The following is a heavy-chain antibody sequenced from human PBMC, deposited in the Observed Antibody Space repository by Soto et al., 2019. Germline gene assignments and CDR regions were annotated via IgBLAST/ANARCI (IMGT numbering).Heavy chain of an antibody. D-gene: IGHD5-12*01. CDR2: ISSNGGST. CDR3: ARRDGYNFDY. CDR1: GFPFSSYA. Sequence: PGGSLRLSWAASGFPFSSYAMHWVRQAPGRGLEYVSAISSNGGSTYYANSVKGRFTISRDNSKNTLYLQMGSLRAEDMAVYYCARRDGYNFDYWGQGTLVTVS. V-gene: IGHV3-64*01. J-gene: IGHJ4*02.